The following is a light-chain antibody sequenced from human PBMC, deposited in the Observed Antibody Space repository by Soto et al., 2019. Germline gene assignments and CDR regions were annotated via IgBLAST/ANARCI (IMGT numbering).Light chain of an antibody. CDR1: QSVDSH. Sequence: IVLTQPPSTLSLSPGERATLSCRASQSVDSHLAWYQQKPGQAPRLLIYDASTRATGIPARFSGSGSGTDFTLTISSLEPEDFAVYYCHQRQYWPPITFGQGTRLETK. CDR2: DAS. V-gene: IGKV3-11*01. CDR3: HQRQYWPPIT. J-gene: IGKJ5*01.